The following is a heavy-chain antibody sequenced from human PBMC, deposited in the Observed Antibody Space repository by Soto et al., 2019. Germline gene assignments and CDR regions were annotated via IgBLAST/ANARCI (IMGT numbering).Heavy chain of an antibody. J-gene: IGHJ4*02. V-gene: IGHV4-31*03. D-gene: IGHD3-3*01. CDR3: ASVRFLEWLPFDY. Sequence: SETLSLTCTVSGGSISSGGYYWSWIRQHPGKGLEWIGYIYYSGGTYYNPSLKSRVTISVDTSKNQFSLKLSSVTAADTAVYYCASVRFLEWLPFDYWGQGTLVTVSS. CDR2: IYYSGGT. CDR1: GGSISSGGYY.